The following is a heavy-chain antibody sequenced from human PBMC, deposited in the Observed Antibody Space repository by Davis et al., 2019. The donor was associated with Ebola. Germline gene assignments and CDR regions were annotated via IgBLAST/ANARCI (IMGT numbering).Heavy chain of an antibody. CDR1: GGSISSYY. V-gene: IGHV4-59*03. D-gene: IGHD1-1*01. J-gene: IGHJ4*02. CDR2: IYYSGST. CDR3: SDWNR. Sequence: GSLRLSCTVSGGSISSYYWSWIRQPPGKGLEWIGYIYYSGSTNYNPSLKSRVTMSVDTSKNQFSLRLKSVTAADTAVYYCSDWNRWDQGTLVTVSS.